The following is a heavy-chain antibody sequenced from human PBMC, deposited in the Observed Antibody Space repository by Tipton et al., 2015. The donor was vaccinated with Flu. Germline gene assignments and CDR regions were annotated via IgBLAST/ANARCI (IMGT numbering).Heavy chain of an antibody. J-gene: IGHJ4*02. Sequence: TLSLTCTVSGGSISSYYWSWIRQPPGKGLEWIGYIYYSGSTNYNPSLKSRVTFSVDTSKNQFSLKLTSVTAADTAVHFCAREACSGGSCYSDYWGQGTLVTVSS. V-gene: IGHV4-59*12. CDR1: GGSISSYY. CDR3: AREACSGGSCYSDY. CDR2: IYYSGST. D-gene: IGHD2-15*01.